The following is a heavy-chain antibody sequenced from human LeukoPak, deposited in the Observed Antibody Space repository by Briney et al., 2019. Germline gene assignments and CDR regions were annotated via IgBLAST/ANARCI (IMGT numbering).Heavy chain of an antibody. CDR2: ISGSGGST. J-gene: IGHJ3*02. V-gene: IGHV3-23*01. CDR3: AKDTLGYYDRSGYYSGAFDI. D-gene: IGHD3-22*01. Sequence: GGSLRLSCAASGFTFSSYAMSWVRQAPGKGLEWVSAISGSGGSTYYADSVKGRFTISRDNSKNTLYLQMNSLRAEDTAVYYCAKDTLGYYDRSGYYSGAFDIWGQGTMVTVSS. CDR1: GFTFSSYA.